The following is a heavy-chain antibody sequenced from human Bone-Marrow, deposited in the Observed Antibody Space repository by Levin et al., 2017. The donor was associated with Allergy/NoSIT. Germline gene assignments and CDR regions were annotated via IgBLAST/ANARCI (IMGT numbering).Heavy chain of an antibody. Sequence: GESLKISCAVSGFTVSSYSMNWVRQAPGKGLEWVSYISSSSSTIYYADSVKGRFTISRDSAKNSLYLRMNSLRDEDTAVYYCARGPPNYSSGWYLDYWGQGTVVTVSS. CDR2: ISSSSSTI. CDR3: ARGPPNYSSGWYLDY. J-gene: IGHJ4*02. V-gene: IGHV3-48*02. D-gene: IGHD6-19*01. CDR1: GFTVSSYS.